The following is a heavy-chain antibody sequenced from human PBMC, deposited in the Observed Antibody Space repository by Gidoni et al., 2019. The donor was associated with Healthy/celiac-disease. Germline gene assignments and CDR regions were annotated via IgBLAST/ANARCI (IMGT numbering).Heavy chain of an antibody. CDR3: ANKYYYDSSGYQFFDY. CDR1: GGSFSGYY. D-gene: IGHD3-22*01. V-gene: IGHV4-34*01. Sequence: QVQLQQWGAGLLKPSDTLSLTCAAHGGSFSGYYWSWIRQPPWKGLEWIGEINHSGSTNYNPSLKSRVTIAVDTSRNQFSLKLSSVTAADTAVYYCANKYYYDSSGYQFFDYWGQGTLVTVSS. CDR2: INHSGST. J-gene: IGHJ4*02.